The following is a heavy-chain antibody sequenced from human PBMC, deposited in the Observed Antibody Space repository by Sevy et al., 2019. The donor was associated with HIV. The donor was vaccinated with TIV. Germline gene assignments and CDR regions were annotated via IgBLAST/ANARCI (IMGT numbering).Heavy chain of an antibody. Sequence: GGSLRLSCAASGFTFDNNAMYWVRQAPGKGLEWVSAISGSGLSTNYAASVRGRFTISRDISKTTLYLQMNSLRAKDTAVYYCAKVYYYDSGTVIPRGMDVWGQGTTVTVSS. D-gene: IGHD3-10*01. J-gene: IGHJ6*02. CDR3: AKVYYYDSGTVIPRGMDV. CDR1: GFTFDNNA. V-gene: IGHV3-23*01. CDR2: ISGSGLST.